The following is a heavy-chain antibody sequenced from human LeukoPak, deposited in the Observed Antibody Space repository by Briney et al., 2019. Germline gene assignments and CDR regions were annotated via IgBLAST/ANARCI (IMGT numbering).Heavy chain of an antibody. D-gene: IGHD4-17*01. CDR3: AREDGDYPYYFDY. Sequence: GRSPRLSCAASGFTFSSYGMHWVRQAPGKGLEWVAVKWYDGSNKYYADSVKGRFTISRDNSKNTLYLQVNSLRAEDTAVYYCAREDGDYPYYFDYWGQGTLVTVSS. V-gene: IGHV3-33*01. CDR1: GFTFSSYG. J-gene: IGHJ4*02. CDR2: KWYDGSNK.